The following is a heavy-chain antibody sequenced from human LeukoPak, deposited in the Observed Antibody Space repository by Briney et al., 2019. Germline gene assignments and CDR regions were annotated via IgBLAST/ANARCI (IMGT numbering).Heavy chain of an antibody. CDR2: FDPEDGET. Sequence: ASVKVSCKVSGYTLTELSMHWVRQAPGKGLEWMGGFDPEDGETIYAQKFQGRVTMTEDTSTDTAYMELSSLRSEDTAVYHCARASSAAAPAYYFDYWGQGTLVTVSS. D-gene: IGHD6-13*01. J-gene: IGHJ4*02. CDR3: ARASSAAAPAYYFDY. V-gene: IGHV1-24*01. CDR1: GYTLTELS.